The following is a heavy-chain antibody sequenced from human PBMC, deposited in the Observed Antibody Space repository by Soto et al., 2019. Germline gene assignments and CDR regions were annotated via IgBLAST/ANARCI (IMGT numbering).Heavy chain of an antibody. V-gene: IGHV4-30-4*01. D-gene: IGHD2-2*01. Sequence: QVQLQASGPGLVKPSQTLSLTCTVSGGSISSGDYYWSWIRQPPGKCLEWIGYIYYSGSTYYNPSLQSRVTISVDTSKSQFSLKLSAVTAADTAVYYCARVRAGLGYCSSTSCYTFDYWGQGTLVTVSS. CDR1: GGSISSGDYY. J-gene: IGHJ4*02. CDR3: ARVRAGLGYCSSTSCYTFDY. CDR2: IYYSGST.